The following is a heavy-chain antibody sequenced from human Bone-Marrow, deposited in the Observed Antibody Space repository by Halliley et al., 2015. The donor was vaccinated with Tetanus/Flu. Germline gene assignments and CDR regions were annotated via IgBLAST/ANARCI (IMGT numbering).Heavy chain of an antibody. D-gene: IGHD3-22*01. V-gene: IGHV3-23*01. CDR1: GFTFTRYG. CDR3: ADGGFYEVSAYSPQYFHP. Sequence: SLRLSCAGSGFTFTRYGMSWVRQAPGKGLEWVSGITTSGDITYYADSVKGRFTISRDNSKNTLYLQMNSLRAEDSAIYYCADGGFYEVSAYSPQYFHPWGQGTLVTVSS. CDR2: ITTSGDIT. J-gene: IGHJ1*01.